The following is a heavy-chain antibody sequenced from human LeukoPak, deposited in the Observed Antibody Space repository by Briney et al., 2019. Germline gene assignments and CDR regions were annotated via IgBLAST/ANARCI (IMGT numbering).Heavy chain of an antibody. CDR1: GFTSSSRG. D-gene: IGHD5-24*01. CDR2: IIPSGHTT. V-gene: IGHV3-23*01. J-gene: IGHJ4*02. Sequence: GGSLRLSCAASGFTSSSRGMNWVRQAPGKGLEWVSGIIPSGHTTYYADSVRGRFTISRDNSRNTLYLQMNSLRAEDTAVYYCAKDDRWLQFCCWGQGTLVTVSA. CDR3: AKDDRWLQFCC.